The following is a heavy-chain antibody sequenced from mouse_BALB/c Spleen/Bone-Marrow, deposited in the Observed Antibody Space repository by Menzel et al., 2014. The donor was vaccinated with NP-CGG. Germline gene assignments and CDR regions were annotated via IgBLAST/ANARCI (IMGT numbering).Heavy chain of an antibody. J-gene: IGHJ2*01. CDR2: VNPRSGYA. Sequence: VQLQQSGAELASPGASVKMSCKASGYTFTDYTIQWVKQRPGQGLEWIGYVNPRSGYANYNQKFKDKASLTAGKSSSTAFMQLSSLTSEDSAVYYCARPKGFALDYWGQGTALTVSS. CDR1: GYTFTDYT. V-gene: IGHV1-4*01. CDR3: ARPKGFALDY.